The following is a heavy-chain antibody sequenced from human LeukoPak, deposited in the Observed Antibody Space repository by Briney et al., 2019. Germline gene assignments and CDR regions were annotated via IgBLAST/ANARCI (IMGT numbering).Heavy chain of an antibody. CDR1: GGSISSGSFY. J-gene: IGHJ6*03. Sequence: PSQTLSLTCTVSGGSISSGSFYWSWIRQPAGKGLEWIGRIYTSGSTNYNPSLKSRVTISVDTSKNQFSLKLSSVTAADTAVYYCARSKTGVYYYHYMDVWGNGTTVTVSS. CDR2: IYTSGST. CDR3: ARSKTGVYYYHYMDV. V-gene: IGHV4-61*02. D-gene: IGHD3-10*01.